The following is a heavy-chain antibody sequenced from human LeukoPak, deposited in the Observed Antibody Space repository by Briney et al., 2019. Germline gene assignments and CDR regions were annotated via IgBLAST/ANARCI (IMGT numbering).Heavy chain of an antibody. CDR1: GGSISSYY. J-gene: IGHJ3*02. CDR3: ARVFPVAMIVVVTNEAAFDI. D-gene: IGHD3-22*01. V-gene: IGHV4-4*07. CDR2: IYSTGST. Sequence: SETLSLTCTVSGGSISSYYWSWIRQPAGKGLEWIGRIYSTGSTNYNPSLKSRVTMSVDTSKNQFSLRLRSVAAADTAVYYCARVFPVAMIVVVTNEAAFDIWGQGTMVTVSS.